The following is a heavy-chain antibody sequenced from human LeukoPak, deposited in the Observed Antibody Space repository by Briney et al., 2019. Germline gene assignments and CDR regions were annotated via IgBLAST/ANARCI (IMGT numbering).Heavy chain of an antibody. D-gene: IGHD6-19*01. CDR2: ISSSSSYT. CDR3: ARDNEQWLRFAYNWFDP. J-gene: IGHJ5*02. CDR1: GSTFSDYY. Sequence: PGGSLRLSCAASGSTFSDYYMSWIRQAPGKGLEWVSYISSSSSYTNYADSVKGRFTISRDNAKNSLYLQMNSLRAEDTAVYYCARDNEQWLRFAYNWFDPWGQGTLVTVSS. V-gene: IGHV3-11*06.